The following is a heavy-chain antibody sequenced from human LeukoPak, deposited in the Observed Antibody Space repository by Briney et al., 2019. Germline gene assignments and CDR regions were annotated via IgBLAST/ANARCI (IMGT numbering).Heavy chain of an antibody. CDR1: GFTFSSYA. J-gene: IGHJ4*02. V-gene: IGHV3-30-3*01. CDR2: ISYDGSNK. D-gene: IGHD2-2*01. Sequence: QTGGSLRLSCAASGFTFSSYAMSWVRQAPGKGLEWVAVISYDGSNKYYADSVKGRFTISRDNSKNTLYLQMNSLRAEDTAVYYCARSYCSSTSCYPDYWGQGTLVTVSS. CDR3: ARSYCSSTSCYPDY.